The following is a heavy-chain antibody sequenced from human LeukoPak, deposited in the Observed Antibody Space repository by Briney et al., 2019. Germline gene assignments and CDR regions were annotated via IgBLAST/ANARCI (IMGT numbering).Heavy chain of an antibody. J-gene: IGHJ4*02. Sequence: SETLSLTCTVSGASISSSSYYWGWIRQPPGKGLEWIGSIYYIGSTNYNPSLRSRVTISVDTSKNQLSLRLSSVTAADTAVYYCARDRSGYSYGEPLDYWGQGTVVIVSS. D-gene: IGHD5-18*01. V-gene: IGHV4-39*02. CDR1: GASISSSSYY. CDR3: ARDRSGYSYGEPLDY. CDR2: IYYIGST.